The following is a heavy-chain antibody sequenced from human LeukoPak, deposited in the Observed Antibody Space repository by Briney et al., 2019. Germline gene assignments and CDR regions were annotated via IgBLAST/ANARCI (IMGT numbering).Heavy chain of an antibody. J-gene: IGHJ4*02. CDR1: GGSISSYY. D-gene: IGHD3-10*01. CDR3: ARSRMGTRGDFDY. Sequence: SETLSLTCTVSGGSISSYYWSWIRQPPGKGLEWIGYIYYSGSTNYNPSLKSRVTISVDRSKNQFSLKLSSVTAADTAVYYCARSRMGTRGDFDYWGQGTLVTVSS. V-gene: IGHV4-59*12. CDR2: IYYSGST.